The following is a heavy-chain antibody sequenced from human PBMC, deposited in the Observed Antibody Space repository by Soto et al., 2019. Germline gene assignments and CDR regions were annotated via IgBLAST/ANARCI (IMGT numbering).Heavy chain of an antibody. CDR1: GYTFTSYA. J-gene: IGHJ6*03. D-gene: IGHD2-2*01. Sequence: QVQLVQSGAEVKKPGASVKVSCKASGYTFTSYAMHWVRQAPGQRLEWMGWINSGNGNTKYSQKFQGRVTITRYTSESTAYMELSSLSTEDTAVYYCARAQVPAANYNDMDVRCKDTTVTVSS. V-gene: IGHV1-3*01. CDR2: INSGNGNT. CDR3: ARAQVPAANYNDMDV.